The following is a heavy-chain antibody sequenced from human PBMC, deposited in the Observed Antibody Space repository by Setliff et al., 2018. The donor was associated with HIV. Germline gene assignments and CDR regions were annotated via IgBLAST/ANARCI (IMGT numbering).Heavy chain of an antibody. Sequence: PGGSLRLSCAASGFSVSSNYMSWVRQAPGKGLEWVSVIYADSVRGRFIISRDSVRNVMYLHIKSLRVEDTALYYCARDQLRVPERWDFDFWGQGTLVTVSS. J-gene: IGHJ4*02. D-gene: IGHD1-26*01. CDR3: ARDQLRVPERWDFDF. V-gene: IGHV3-53*01. CDR1: GFSVSSNY. CDR2: IY.